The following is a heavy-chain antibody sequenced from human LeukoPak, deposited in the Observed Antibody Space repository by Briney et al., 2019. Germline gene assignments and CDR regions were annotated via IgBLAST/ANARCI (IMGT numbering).Heavy chain of an antibody. CDR1: GFTFSSYW. J-gene: IGHJ4*02. V-gene: IGHV3-23*01. Sequence: GGSLRLSCAASGFTFSSYWMSWVRQAPGKGLEWVSAISGSGGSTYYADSVKGRFTISRDNSKNTLYLQMNSLRAEDTAVYYCAKDRERWLKPLYYFDYWGQGTLVTVSS. D-gene: IGHD5-24*01. CDR2: ISGSGGST. CDR3: AKDRERWLKPLYYFDY.